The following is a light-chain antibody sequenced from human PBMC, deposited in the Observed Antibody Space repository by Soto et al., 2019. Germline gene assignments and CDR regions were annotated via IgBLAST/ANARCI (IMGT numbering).Light chain of an antibody. CDR3: QECYSAPIT. CDR1: QSVLYSSNNKNY. V-gene: IGKV4-1*01. J-gene: IGKJ4*01. Sequence: DIVMTQSPDSLAVSLGERATINCKSSQSVLYSSNNKNYLVWYQQKPGQPPKLLISWASTRESGVPDRFTGRGSETDFTLTISSLQAEDVAVYYCQECYSAPITFGGGTKVEIK. CDR2: WAS.